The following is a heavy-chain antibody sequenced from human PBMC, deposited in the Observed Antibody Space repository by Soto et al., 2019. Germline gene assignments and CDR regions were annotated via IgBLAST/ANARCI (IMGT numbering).Heavy chain of an antibody. Sequence: QVQLQESGPGLVKPSQTLSLTCTVSGGSISSGDYYWSWIRQPPGKGLEWIGYIYYSGSTYYNPSLKSRVTISVDTSNNQFSLKLRSVTAADTAVYYCARGRVYYGSGFPHYWGQGTLVTVSS. CDR2: IYYSGST. D-gene: IGHD3-10*01. V-gene: IGHV4-30-4*01. CDR1: GGSISSGDYY. J-gene: IGHJ4*02. CDR3: ARGRVYYGSGFPHY.